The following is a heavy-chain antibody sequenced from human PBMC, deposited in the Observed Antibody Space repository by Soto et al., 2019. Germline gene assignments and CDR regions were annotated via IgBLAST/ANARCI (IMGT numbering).Heavy chain of an antibody. J-gene: IGHJ6*02. V-gene: IGHV3-23*01. CDR2: ISDSGGST. Sequence: GSLRLSCAASGFTFSSYAMSWVRQAPGKGLEWVSGISDSGGSTYYADSVKGRFTISRDNSKNTLYLQMNSLRAEDTGVYYCTRDGRRGYDMDVWGQGTTVTVSS. CDR1: GFTFSSYA. CDR3: TRDGRRGYDMDV. D-gene: IGHD1-26*01.